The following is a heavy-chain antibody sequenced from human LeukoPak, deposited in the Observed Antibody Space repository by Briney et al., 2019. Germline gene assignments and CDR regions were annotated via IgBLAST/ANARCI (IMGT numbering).Heavy chain of an antibody. CDR1: GYSFTSYW. CDR3: ARHGRYCSSTSCYAALDY. V-gene: IGHV5-10-1*01. CDR2: IDPSDSYT. J-gene: IGHJ4*02. D-gene: IGHD2-2*01. Sequence: HGESLKISCKGSGYSFTSYWISWVRQMPGKGLEWMGRIDPSDSYTNYSPSFQGHVTISADKSISTAYLQWSSLKASDTAMYYCARHGRYCSSTSCYAALDYWGQGTLATVSS.